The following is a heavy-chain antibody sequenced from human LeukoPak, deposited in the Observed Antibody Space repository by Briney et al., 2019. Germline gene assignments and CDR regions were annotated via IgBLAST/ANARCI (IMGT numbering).Heavy chain of an antibody. CDR2: IKQDGSDK. D-gene: IGHD1-26*01. CDR1: GFTFSSYS. CDR3: ASRDGSYGY. J-gene: IGHJ4*02. Sequence: PGGSLRLSCAASGFTFSSYSMNWVRQAPGKGLEWVANIKQDGSDKYYVDSVKGRFTISRDNAKNSLYLQMNSLRAEDTAVYYCASRDGSYGYWGQGTLVTVSS. V-gene: IGHV3-7*01.